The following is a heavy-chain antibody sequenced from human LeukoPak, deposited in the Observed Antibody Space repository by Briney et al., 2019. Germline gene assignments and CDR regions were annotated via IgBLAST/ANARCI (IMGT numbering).Heavy chain of an antibody. J-gene: IGHJ6*03. Sequence: ASVKVSCKASGYTFTGYYMHWVRQAPGQGLEWMGWINPNSGGTNYAQKFQGRVTMTRDTSISTAYMDMSRLRSDDTAVYYCARYIAYYYYMDVWGKGTTVTISS. CDR1: GYTFTGYY. CDR2: INPNSGGT. CDR3: ARYIAYYYYMDV. D-gene: IGHD2-15*01. V-gene: IGHV1-2*02.